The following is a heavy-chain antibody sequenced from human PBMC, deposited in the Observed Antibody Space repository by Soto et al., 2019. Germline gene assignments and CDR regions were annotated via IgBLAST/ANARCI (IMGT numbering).Heavy chain of an antibody. V-gene: IGHV1-18*01. CDR1: GYSFTAYG. J-gene: IGHJ6*02. Sequence: QVQVVQSGDEVKETGASVRVSCKTSGYSFTAYGISWVRQAPGQGLEWMGWISCYNGKTKYAQKVEGRVTMTTDTSTSTAYMEVRSLRSDAPAIYYCARDAPPPELRFLEWHNYDYNGMDVWGQGTTVTVSS. D-gene: IGHD3-3*01. CDR2: ISCYNGKT. CDR3: ARDAPPPELRFLEWHNYDYNGMDV.